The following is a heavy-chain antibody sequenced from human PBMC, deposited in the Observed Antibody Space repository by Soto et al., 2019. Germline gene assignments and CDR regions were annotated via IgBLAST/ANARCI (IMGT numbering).Heavy chain of an antibody. CDR1: GFTFSSYG. CDR2: ISYDGSNK. D-gene: IGHD4-4*01. V-gene: IGHV3-30*18. Sequence: QVQLVESGGGVVQPGRSLRLSCAASGFTFSSYGMHWVRQAPGNGLEWVAVISYDGSNKYYADSVKGRFTISRDNSKNTLYLQMNSLRAEDTAVYYCAKGDYSTGLQGNYWGQGTLVTVSS. CDR3: AKGDYSTGLQGNY. J-gene: IGHJ4*02.